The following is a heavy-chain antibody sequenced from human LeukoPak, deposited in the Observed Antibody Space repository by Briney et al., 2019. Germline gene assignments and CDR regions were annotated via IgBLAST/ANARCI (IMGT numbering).Heavy chain of an antibody. D-gene: IGHD1-1*01. CDR3: ARHNRGLGQLGTYLKTEVDY. Sequence: SETLSLTCTVSAGSISSSSYYWGWIRQPPGNGLEWIGSIYYSGTTYYNPSLKSRVTISVDTSKNQFSLEVTSVTATDTAVYYCARHNRGLGQLGTYLKTEVDYWGQGTLVTVSS. CDR1: AGSISSSSYY. J-gene: IGHJ4*02. CDR2: IYYSGTT. V-gene: IGHV4-39*01.